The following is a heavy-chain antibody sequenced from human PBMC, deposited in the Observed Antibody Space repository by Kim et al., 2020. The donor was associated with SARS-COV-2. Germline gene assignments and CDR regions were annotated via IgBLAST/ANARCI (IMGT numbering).Heavy chain of an antibody. V-gene: IGHV4-34*01. Sequence: SLKSRVTISVDTSKNQFSLKLSSVTAADTAVYYCARSNSGYSSGWYGMDVWGQGTTVTVSS. D-gene: IGHD6-19*01. CDR3: ARSNSGYSSGWYGMDV. J-gene: IGHJ6*02.